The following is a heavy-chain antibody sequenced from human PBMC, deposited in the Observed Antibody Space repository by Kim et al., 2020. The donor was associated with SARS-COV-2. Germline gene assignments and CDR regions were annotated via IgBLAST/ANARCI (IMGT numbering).Heavy chain of an antibody. Sequence: GGSLRLSCAASGFTFSSYAMHWVRQAPGKGLEWVAVISYDGSNKYYADSVKGRFTISRDNSKNTLYLQMNSLRAEDTAVYYCARDLDNIAARIPFDYWGQGTLVTVSS. CDR3: ARDLDNIAARIPFDY. CDR1: GFTFSSYA. V-gene: IGHV3-30-3*01. J-gene: IGHJ4*02. CDR2: ISYDGSNK. D-gene: IGHD6-6*01.